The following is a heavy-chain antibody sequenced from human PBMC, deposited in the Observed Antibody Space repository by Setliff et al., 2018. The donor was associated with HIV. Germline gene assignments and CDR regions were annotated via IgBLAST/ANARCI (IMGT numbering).Heavy chain of an antibody. D-gene: IGHD2-8*02. Sequence: PSETLSLTCAVYGGSFSDYYWSWIRQPPGKGLEWIGEINHSGRTIQSPSLGSRVTISIDTSKNQFSLKLSSVSAADTAVYYCARVGKTYWYSSPRDYYHHMDVWGKGTTVTVSS. CDR1: GGSFSDYY. CDR3: ARVGKTYWYSSPRDYYHHMDV. V-gene: IGHV4-34*01. CDR2: INHSGRT. J-gene: IGHJ6*03.